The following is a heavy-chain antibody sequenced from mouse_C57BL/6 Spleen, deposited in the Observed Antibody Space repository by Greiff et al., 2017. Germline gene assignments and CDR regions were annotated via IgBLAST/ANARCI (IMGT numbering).Heavy chain of an antibody. V-gene: IGHV1-69*01. J-gene: IGHJ1*03. CDR2: IDPSDSYT. CDR1: GYTFTSYW. CDR3: ARSPSHWYFDV. Sequence: QVQLKQPGAELVMPGASVKLSCKASGYTFTSYWMHWVKQRPGQGLEWIGEIDPSDSYTNYNQKFKGKSTLTVDKSSSTAYMQLSSLTSEDSAVYYCARSPSHWYFDVWGTGTTVTVSS.